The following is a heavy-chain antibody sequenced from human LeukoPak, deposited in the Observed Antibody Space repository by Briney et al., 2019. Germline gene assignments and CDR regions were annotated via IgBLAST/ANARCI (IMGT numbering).Heavy chain of an antibody. CDR1: GFSFPNYA. CDR2: ISYDGSNK. D-gene: IGHD5-18*01. Sequence: PGGSLRLSCAASGFSFPNYAMAWVRQAPGKGLEWVAVISYDGSNKYYADSVKGRFTISRDNSKNTLYLQMNSLRAEDTAVYYCAKDRRDTAMVSWGQGTLVTVSS. J-gene: IGHJ5*02. CDR3: AKDRRDTAMVS. V-gene: IGHV3-30-3*01.